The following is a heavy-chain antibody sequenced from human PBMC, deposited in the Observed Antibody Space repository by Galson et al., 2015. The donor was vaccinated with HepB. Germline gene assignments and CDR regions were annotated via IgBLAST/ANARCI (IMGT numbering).Heavy chain of an antibody. CDR3: ATDHHRYLIRRAFDI. CDR2: LDPEDGET. J-gene: IGHJ3*02. Sequence: SVKVSCKVSGYTLTXLSMHWVRQAPGKGLEWMGGLDPEDGETIYAQKFQGRVTMTEDTSTDTAYMELSSLRSEDTAVYYCATDHHRYLIRRAFDIWGQGTXVTVSS. V-gene: IGHV1-24*01. CDR1: GYTLTXLS. D-gene: IGHD1-1*01.